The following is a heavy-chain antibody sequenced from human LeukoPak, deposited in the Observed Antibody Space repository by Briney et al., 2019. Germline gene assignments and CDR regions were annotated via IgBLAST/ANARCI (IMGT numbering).Heavy chain of an antibody. Sequence: GGSLRLSCAASGFTFSSYAMHWVRQAPDKGLEWVAVISYDGSNKYYADSVKGRFTISRDNSKNTLYLQMNSLRAEDTAVYYCARVSHTYYDFWSAPAFDYWGQGTLVTVSS. V-gene: IGHV3-30-3*01. CDR1: GFTFSSYA. CDR2: ISYDGSNK. CDR3: ARVSHTYYDFWSAPAFDY. J-gene: IGHJ4*02. D-gene: IGHD3-3*01.